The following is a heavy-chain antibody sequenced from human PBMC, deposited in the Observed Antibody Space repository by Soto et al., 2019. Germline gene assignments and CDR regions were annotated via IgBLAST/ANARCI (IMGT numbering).Heavy chain of an antibody. V-gene: IGHV3-30-3*01. J-gene: IGHJ5*02. CDR1: RFNFNIYA. CDR3: ARVTKEKWLVKWFDP. CDR2: ISKDGSTK. Sequence: QEHLVESGGGVVQPGRSLRISCAASRFNFNIYAMHWVRQAPSKGLEWVALISKDGSTKYYADSVKGRFTISRDNAKNTLFLQMDSLRPGDTAVYYCARVTKEKWLVKWFDPWGQGTLVTVSS. D-gene: IGHD6-19*01.